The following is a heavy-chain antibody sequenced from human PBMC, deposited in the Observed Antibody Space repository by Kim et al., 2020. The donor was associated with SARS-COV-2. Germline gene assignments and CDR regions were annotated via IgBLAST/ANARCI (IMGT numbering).Heavy chain of an antibody. J-gene: IGHJ4*02. CDR2: ISYDGGNK. CDR3: AKDIMVRGVIVDYFDY. V-gene: IGHV3-30*18. CDR1: GFTFSSYG. D-gene: IGHD3-10*01. Sequence: GGSLRLSCAASGFTFSSYGMHWVRQAPGKGREWVALISYDGGNKYYADSVKGRFTISRDNSKNTLYLQMNSLRAEDTAVYYCAKDIMVRGVIVDYFDYWGQGTLVTVSS.